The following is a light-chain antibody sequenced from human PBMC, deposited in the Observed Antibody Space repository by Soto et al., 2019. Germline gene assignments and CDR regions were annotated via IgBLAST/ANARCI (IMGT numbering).Light chain of an antibody. CDR2: DAS. J-gene: IGKJ4*01. Sequence: PATLSFSPGERATLSCRASQGGNNYLGWYQQKPGQAPRLLISDASIRATGIPARFSGSGSGTDFTLTISSLEPEDFAVYYCQQRSNWLFTFGGGTKVDIK. V-gene: IGKV3-11*01. CDR3: QQRSNWLFT. CDR1: QGGNNY.